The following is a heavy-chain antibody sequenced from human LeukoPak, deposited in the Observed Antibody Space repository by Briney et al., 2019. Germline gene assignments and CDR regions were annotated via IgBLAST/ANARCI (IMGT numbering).Heavy chain of an antibody. J-gene: IGHJ3*02. Sequence: GGSLRLSCVASGFTFSKYWLHWVRQAPGKGLVWVSRINPDDKSTSYADSVKGRLTISRDDAKKTLYLQMNSLRAEDTAVYYCLTIVESVASDIWGQGTMVTVSS. CDR1: GFTFSKYW. CDR3: LTIVESVASDI. V-gene: IGHV3-74*01. CDR2: INPDDKST. D-gene: IGHD1-26*01.